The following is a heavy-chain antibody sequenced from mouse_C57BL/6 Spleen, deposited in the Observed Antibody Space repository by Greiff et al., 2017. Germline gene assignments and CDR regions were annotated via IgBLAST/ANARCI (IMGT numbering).Heavy chain of an antibody. CDR3: ASQYYYGSSYVRFAY. Sequence: EVQLVESGGGLVQPGGSLKLSCAASGFTFSDYYMYWVRQTPEKRLEWVAYISNGGGSTYYPDTVKGRFTISRDNAKNTLYLQMSRLKSEDTAMYYCASQYYYGSSYVRFAYWGQGTLVTVSA. D-gene: IGHD1-1*01. CDR2: ISNGGGST. V-gene: IGHV5-12*01. J-gene: IGHJ3*01. CDR1: GFTFSDYY.